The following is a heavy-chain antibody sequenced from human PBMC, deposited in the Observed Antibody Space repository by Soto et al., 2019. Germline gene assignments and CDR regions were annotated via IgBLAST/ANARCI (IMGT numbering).Heavy chain of an antibody. CDR1: AGSIGSGFYY. V-gene: IGHV4-31*03. Sequence: QVQLQESGPGLVKPSQTLSLTCTVSAGSIGSGFYYWSWIRQHPGKGLAWIGYIYSRGNTYYNPSLKSRVTISLDTSDNQFSLTLSSVTAADKAVYYCARGTYYFYMDVWGKGTTVTFSS. J-gene: IGHJ6*03. CDR2: IYSRGNT. CDR3: ARGTYYFYMDV.